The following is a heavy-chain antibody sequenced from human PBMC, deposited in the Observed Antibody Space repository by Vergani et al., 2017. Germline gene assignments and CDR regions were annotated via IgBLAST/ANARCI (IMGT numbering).Heavy chain of an antibody. D-gene: IGHD6-19*01. J-gene: IGHJ3*02. CDR3: AGDDSGWYENAFDI. Sequence: QVQLQESGPGLVKPSQTLSLTCTVSGGSISSGSYYWSWIRQPAGKGLEWIGRIYTSGSTNYNPSLKSRVPISVDTSKNQFSLKLSSVTAADTAVDYCAGDDSGWYENAFDIWGQGTMVTVSS. CDR1: GGSISSGSYY. CDR2: IYTSGST. V-gene: IGHV4-61*02.